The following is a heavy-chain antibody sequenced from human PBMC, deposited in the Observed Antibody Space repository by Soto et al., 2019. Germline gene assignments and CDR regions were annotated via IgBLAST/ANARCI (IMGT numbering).Heavy chain of an antibody. V-gene: IGHV4-61*01. CDR3: ARGNLAAAGSFDH. J-gene: IGHJ4*02. CDR1: GGSLSGGSYH. D-gene: IGHD6-13*01. CDR2: IYYTGST. Sequence: SSETLSLTCTLSGGSLSGGSYHWSWIRQSPGKGLEWLAYIYYTGSTNYNPSLQSRVTISLHTSKNQFSLKLSSVTAADTAVYYCARGNLAAAGSFDHWGQGTLVTVSS.